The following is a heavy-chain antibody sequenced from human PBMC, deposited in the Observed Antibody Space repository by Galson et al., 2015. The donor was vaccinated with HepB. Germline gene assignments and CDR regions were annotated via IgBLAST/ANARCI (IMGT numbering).Heavy chain of an antibody. CDR3: ARGFGSSWYYFDS. D-gene: IGHD6-13*01. CDR2: MSYSGST. J-gene: IGHJ4*02. Sequence: LSLTCTVSGDSISTYYWSWIQQPPGEGLEWIGYMSYSGSTKYNPSLESRVSISVDTSNNHFSLRLSSVTAADTAVYYCARGFGSSWYYFDSWGQGTLVTVS. V-gene: IGHV4-59*12. CDR1: GDSISTYY.